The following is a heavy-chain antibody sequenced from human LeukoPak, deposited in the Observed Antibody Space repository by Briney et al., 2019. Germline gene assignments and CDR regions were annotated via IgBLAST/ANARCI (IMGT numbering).Heavy chain of an antibody. CDR1: GYTFTGYY. CDR3: ARVAIFGVVINRFTY. J-gene: IGHJ4*02. CDR2: INPNSGGT. Sequence: ASVKVSCKASGYTFTGYYMHWVRQAPGQGLEWMGWINPNSGGTNYAQKFQGRVTMTRDTSISTAYMELSRLRSDDTAVYYCARVAIFGVVINRFTYWGQGTLVTVSS. D-gene: IGHD3-3*01. V-gene: IGHV1-2*02.